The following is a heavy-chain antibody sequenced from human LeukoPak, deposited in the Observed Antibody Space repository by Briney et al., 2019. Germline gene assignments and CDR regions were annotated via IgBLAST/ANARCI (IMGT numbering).Heavy chain of an antibody. CDR2: INHSGST. D-gene: IGHD3-10*01. CDR3: ARDLWFGEYNWFDP. Sequence: PSETLSLTCAVYGGSFSGYYWSWIRQPPGKGLEWIGEINHSGSTNYNPSLKSRVTISLDTSKDRFSLRLSSVTAADTAVYYCARDLWFGEYNWFDPWGQGTLVTVSS. J-gene: IGHJ5*02. V-gene: IGHV4-34*09. CDR1: GGSFSGYY.